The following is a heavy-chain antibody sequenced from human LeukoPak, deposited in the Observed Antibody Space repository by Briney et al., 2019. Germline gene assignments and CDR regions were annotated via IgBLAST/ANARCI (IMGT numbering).Heavy chain of an antibody. CDR3: ARDVRSWYFDL. J-gene: IGHJ2*01. V-gene: IGHV3-66*01. CDR1: GFTVSSNH. CDR2: IYSGGST. Sequence: GGSLRLSCAASGFTVSSNHMSWVRQAPGKGLEWVSVIYSGGSTYYADSVKGRFTITRDNSKNTVYLQMSSLRVEDTALYYCARDVRSWYFDLWGRGTLVTVSS.